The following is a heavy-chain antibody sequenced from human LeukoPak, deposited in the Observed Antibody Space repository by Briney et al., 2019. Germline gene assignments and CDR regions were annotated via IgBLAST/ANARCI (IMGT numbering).Heavy chain of an antibody. V-gene: IGHV3-23*01. CDR1: GFTFSSYS. Sequence: GGSLRLSCAASGFTFSSYSMNWVRQAPGKGLEWVSAIRGSGDDTYYADSVKGRFTISRDNSKNTLYLQMNSLRVEDTAVYYCAKAHDDWNYVYFRHWGQGTLVTVSS. CDR3: AKAHDDWNYVYFRH. J-gene: IGHJ1*01. D-gene: IGHD1-7*01. CDR2: IRGSGDDT.